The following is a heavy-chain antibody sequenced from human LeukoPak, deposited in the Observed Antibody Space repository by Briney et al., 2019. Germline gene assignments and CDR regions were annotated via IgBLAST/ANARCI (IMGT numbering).Heavy chain of an antibody. CDR1: GLTFSNYA. V-gene: IGHV3-30*02. J-gene: IGHJ5*02. Sequence: GGSLRLSCAASGLTFSNYAMHWVRKAQGKGLKGVPFIRYDGTVKTYADSVKGRFTISRDNSKNTLYLQMNSLRVQDTALYYCAKTNSELGKNWFDPWGQGTLVTVSS. D-gene: IGHD7-27*01. CDR3: AKTNSELGKNWFDP. CDR2: IRYDGTVK.